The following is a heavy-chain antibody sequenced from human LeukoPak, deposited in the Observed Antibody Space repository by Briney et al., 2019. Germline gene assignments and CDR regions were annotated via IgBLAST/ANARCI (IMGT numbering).Heavy chain of an antibody. Sequence: SETLSLTCTVSGGSINSYYWSWIRQPAGKGLEWIGRIYTSGTTNYNPSLKSRVTISVDTSKNQFSLKLSSVTAADTAVYYCARETIDSSGYFDYWGQGTLVTVSS. D-gene: IGHD3-22*01. CDR2: IYTSGTT. CDR3: ARETIDSSGYFDY. CDR1: GGSINSYY. V-gene: IGHV4-4*07. J-gene: IGHJ4*02.